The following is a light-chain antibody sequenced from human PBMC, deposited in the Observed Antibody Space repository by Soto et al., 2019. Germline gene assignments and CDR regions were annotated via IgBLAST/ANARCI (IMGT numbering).Light chain of an antibody. J-gene: IGLJ3*02. CDR1: SSNIGNHY. V-gene: IGLV1-51*01. CDR2: DNN. CDR3: GTWDSSRSAGV. Sequence: QSVLTQPPSVSAAPGQTVTISCTGSSSNIGNHYVSCYQQHPGTTPTHLIYDNNKRPSASLDRFSGSKSGTTATLRITGLQTGDEDDVYCGTWDSSRSAGVFGGGTKLTVL.